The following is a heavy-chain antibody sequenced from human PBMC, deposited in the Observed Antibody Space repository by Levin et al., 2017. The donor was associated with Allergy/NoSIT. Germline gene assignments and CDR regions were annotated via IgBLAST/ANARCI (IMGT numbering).Heavy chain of an antibody. D-gene: IGHD6-13*01. CDR2: ISSSSSYT. CDR3: ARDAVVAAGLDNWFDP. CDR1: GFTFSDYY. Sequence: GGSLRLSCAASGFTFSDYYMSWIRQAPGKGLEWVSYISSSSSYTNYADSVKGRFTISRDNAKNSLYLQMNSLRAEDTAVYYRARDAVVAAGLDNWFDPWGQGTLVTVSS. J-gene: IGHJ5*02. V-gene: IGHV3-11*05.